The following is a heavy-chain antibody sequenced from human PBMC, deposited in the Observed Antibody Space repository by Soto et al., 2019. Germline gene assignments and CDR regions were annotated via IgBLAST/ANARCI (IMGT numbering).Heavy chain of an antibody. V-gene: IGHV1-18*01. D-gene: IGHD3-3*01. CDR3: ARIFIDELVFGWFDP. CDR2: ISAYNGNT. CDR1: GYTCTSYG. J-gene: IGHJ5*02. Sequence: ASVKVSCKASGYTCTSYGISWVRQAPGQGLEWMGWISAYNGNTNYAQKLQGRVTMTTDTSTSTAYMELRSLRSDDTAVYYCARIFIDELVFGWFDPWGQGTQVTVSS.